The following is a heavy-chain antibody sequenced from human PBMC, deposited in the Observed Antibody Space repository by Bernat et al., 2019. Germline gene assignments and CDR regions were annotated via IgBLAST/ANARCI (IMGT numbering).Heavy chain of an antibody. CDR3: ASEEYQPLSYFDY. CDR1: GFTFSDYW. Sequence: EVQLVESGGNLVQPGGSLRLSCAVSGFTFSDYWMTWVRQAPGKGLEWVANIKQDGSEKYYVDSVKGRFTISRDNAKNSLYLQMNSLRAEDTAVYYCASEEYQPLSYFDYWGQGTLVTVSS. CDR2: IKQDGSEK. V-gene: IGHV3-7*03. D-gene: IGHD2-2*01. J-gene: IGHJ4*02.